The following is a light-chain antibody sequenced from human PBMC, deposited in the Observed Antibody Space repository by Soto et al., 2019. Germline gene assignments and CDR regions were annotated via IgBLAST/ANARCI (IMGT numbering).Light chain of an antibody. CDR2: SNS. CDR3: QSYDSSLSGYVV. J-gene: IGLJ2*01. Sequence: QSVLTQPPSVSGAPGQRVTISCTGSSSNIGAGYDVHWYQQLPETAPKLLIYSNSNRPSGVPDRFSGSKSGTSASLAITGLQAEDEADYYCQSYDSSLSGYVVFGGGTQLTVL. V-gene: IGLV1-40*01. CDR1: SSNIGAGYD.